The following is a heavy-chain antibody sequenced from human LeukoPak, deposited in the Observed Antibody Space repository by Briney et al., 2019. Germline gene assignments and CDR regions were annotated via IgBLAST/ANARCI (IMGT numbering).Heavy chain of an antibody. CDR2: IIPIFGTA. J-gene: IGHJ4*02. V-gene: IGHV1-69*13. CDR3: ASSKPDGDYEDY. CDR1: GGTFSSYA. D-gene: IGHD4-17*01. Sequence: ASVKVSFKASGGTFSSYAISWVRQAPGQGLEWMGGIIPIFGTANYAQKFQGRVTITADESTSTAYMELSSLRSEDTAVYYCASSKPDGDYEDYWGQGTLVTVSS.